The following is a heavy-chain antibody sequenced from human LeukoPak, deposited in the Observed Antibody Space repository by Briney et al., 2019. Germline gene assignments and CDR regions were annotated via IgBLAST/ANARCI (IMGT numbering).Heavy chain of an antibody. CDR3: AKDRSGYSSSFDY. CDR2: IRWNSGSI. J-gene: IGHJ4*02. D-gene: IGHD3-3*01. V-gene: IGHV3-9*01. CDR1: GFTFDDYA. Sequence: GGSLRLSCAASGFTFDDYAMHWVRQAPGKGLEWVSGIRWNSGSIGYADSVKGRFTISRDNAKNSLYLQMNSLRAEDTALYYCAKDRSGYSSSFDYWGQGTLVTVSS.